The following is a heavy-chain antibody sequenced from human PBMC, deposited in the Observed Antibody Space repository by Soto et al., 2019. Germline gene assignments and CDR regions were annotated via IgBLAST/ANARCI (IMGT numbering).Heavy chain of an antibody. CDR1: GGSISSSIYY. CDR2: IFYSGST. CDR3: ASLKLGYSTFDP. D-gene: IGHD5-18*01. V-gene: IGHV4-39*01. Sequence: PSETLSLTCTVSGGSISSSIYYGGWIRQPPGKGLEWIGSIFYSGSTYYNPSLKSRVTISVDTSKNQFSLKLSSVTAADTAVYYCASLKLGYSTFDPWGQGTLVTVSS. J-gene: IGHJ5*02.